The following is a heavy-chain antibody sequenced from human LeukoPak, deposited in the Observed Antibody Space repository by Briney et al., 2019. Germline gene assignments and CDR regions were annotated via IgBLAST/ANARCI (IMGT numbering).Heavy chain of an antibody. CDR1: GFTVSSNY. CDR3: AKSYSGWYPNWFDP. CDR2: IYSGGST. V-gene: IGHV3-53*04. Sequence: PGGSLRLSCAASGFTVSSNYMSWVRQAPGKGLEWVSVIYSGGSTYYADSVKGRFTISRHNSKNTLYLQMNSLRAEDTAVYYCAKSYSGWYPNWFDPWGQGTLVTVSS. J-gene: IGHJ5*02. D-gene: IGHD6-19*01.